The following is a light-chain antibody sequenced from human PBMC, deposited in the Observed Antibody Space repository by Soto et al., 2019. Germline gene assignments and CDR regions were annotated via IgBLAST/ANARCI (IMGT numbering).Light chain of an antibody. CDR3: SSFISTSTLFV. J-gene: IGLJ1*01. CDR1: SSDIGNYNY. CDR2: EVT. Sequence: QSVLTQPASVSLSPGQSITISCTGTSSDIGNYNYVSWYQQHPGKAPKLIIYEVTNRPSEISNRFSGSKFGNTASLTISGLQAEDEADYFCSSFISTSTLFVFGTGTKVTVL. V-gene: IGLV2-14*01.